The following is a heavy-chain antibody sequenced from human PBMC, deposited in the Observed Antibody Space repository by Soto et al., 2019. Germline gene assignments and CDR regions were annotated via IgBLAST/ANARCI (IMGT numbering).Heavy chain of an antibody. CDR3: GRSYRTGGLVPSAR. J-gene: IGHJ6*02. D-gene: IGHD2-2*01. V-gene: IGHV1-2*02. Sequence: ASVKVSCKASGYTFIGYEMHWVRQAPGQGLEWMGWMNPNSGATRDAQKFQGRVTMTRDTSISTAYMELSRLISDDTAVYYCGRSYRTGGLVPSARWGRGTTVTVS. CDR1: GYTFIGYE. CDR2: MNPNSGAT.